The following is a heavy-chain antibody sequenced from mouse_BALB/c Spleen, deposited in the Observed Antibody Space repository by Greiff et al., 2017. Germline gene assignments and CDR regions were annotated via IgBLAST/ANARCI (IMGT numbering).Heavy chain of an antibody. D-gene: IGHD2-2*01. CDR2: ISSGGST. J-gene: IGHJ4*01. CDR1: GFTFSSYA. V-gene: IGHV5-6-5*01. Sequence: DVMLVESGGGLVKPGGSLKLSCAASGFTFSSYAMSWVRQTPEKRLEWVASISSGGSTYYPDSVKGRFTISRDNARNILYLQMSSLRSEDTAMYYCARGPYGYDGYYAMDYWGQGTSVTVSS. CDR3: ARGPYGYDGYYAMDY.